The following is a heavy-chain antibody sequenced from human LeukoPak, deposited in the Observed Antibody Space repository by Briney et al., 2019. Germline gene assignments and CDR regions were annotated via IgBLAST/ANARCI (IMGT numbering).Heavy chain of an antibody. CDR2: ISYDGSNK. Sequence: GGSLRLSCAASGFTFSSYAMHWVRQAPGKGLEWVAVISYDGSNKYYADSVKGRFTISRDNSKNTLYLQMNSLRAEDTAVYYCARDSGTGVLLMVYAILQGSFDYWGQGTLVTVSS. J-gene: IGHJ4*02. V-gene: IGHV3-30*04. CDR3: ARDSGTGVLLMVYAILQGSFDY. CDR1: GFTFSSYA. D-gene: IGHD2-8*01.